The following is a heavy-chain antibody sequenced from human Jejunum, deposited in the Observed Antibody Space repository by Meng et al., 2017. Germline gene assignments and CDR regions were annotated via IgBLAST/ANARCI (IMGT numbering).Heavy chain of an antibody. CDR2: IYHTGSP. Sequence: QLPLPQSGPGLVKPSQTLSPTCAVSGGSINSAGYPWGWIRQPPGKGLEWIGYIYHTGSPYYNPSLKSRLTISVDRSENQFSLKLSSVTAADTAVYYCARMDSAFHYFDYWGQGTLVTVSS. D-gene: IGHD2-2*03. CDR3: ARMDSAFHYFDY. V-gene: IGHV4-30-2*01. J-gene: IGHJ4*02. CDR1: GGSINSAGYP.